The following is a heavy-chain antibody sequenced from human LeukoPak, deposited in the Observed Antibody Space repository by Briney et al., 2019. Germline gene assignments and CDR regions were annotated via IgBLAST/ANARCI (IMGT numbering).Heavy chain of an antibody. CDR2: IYYSGST. CDR3: ASFPKYYYDSSGRRAFDI. Sequence: PSETLSLTCTVSGDSISSSSYYWGWIRQPPGKGLEWIGSIYYSGSTYYNPSLKSRVTISVDTSKNQFSLKLSSVTAADTAVYYCASFPKYYYDSSGRRAFDIWGQGTMVTVSS. V-gene: IGHV4-39*01. CDR1: GDSISSSSYY. D-gene: IGHD3-22*01. J-gene: IGHJ3*02.